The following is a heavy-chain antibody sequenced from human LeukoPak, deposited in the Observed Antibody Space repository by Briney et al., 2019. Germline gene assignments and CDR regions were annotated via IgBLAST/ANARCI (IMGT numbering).Heavy chain of an antibody. CDR1: GFTFSSYG. J-gene: IGHJ4*02. CDR2: ISYDGSNK. Sequence: GGSLRLSCAASGFTFSSYGMHWVRQAPGKGLEWVAVISYDGSNKYYADSVKGRFTISRDNSKNTLHLQMNSLRAEDTAVYYCARMTAHFDYWGQGTLVTVSS. D-gene: IGHD2-21*02. CDR3: ARMTAHFDY. V-gene: IGHV3-30*03.